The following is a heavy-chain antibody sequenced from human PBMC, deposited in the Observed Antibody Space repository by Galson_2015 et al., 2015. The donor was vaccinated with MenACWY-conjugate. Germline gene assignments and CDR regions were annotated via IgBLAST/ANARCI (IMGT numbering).Heavy chain of an antibody. J-gene: IGHJ6*02. D-gene: IGHD1-7*01. Sequence: ETLSLTCTVSGGSISIYYWSWIRQPPGKGLEWIGYIYYSGSTNYNPSLKSRVTISVDTSKNQFSLKLSSVTAADTAVYYCARWNFDAYGMDVWGQGTTVTVSS. CDR3: ARWNFDAYGMDV. CDR1: GGSISIYY. CDR2: IYYSGST. V-gene: IGHV4-59*08.